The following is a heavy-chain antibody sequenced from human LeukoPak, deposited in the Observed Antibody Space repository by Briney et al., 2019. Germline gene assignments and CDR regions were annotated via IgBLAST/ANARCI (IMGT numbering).Heavy chain of an antibody. J-gene: IGHJ4*02. V-gene: IGHV4-59*01. Sequence: SETLSLTCTVSGGSISSYYWSWIWQPPGNGLEWIGYIYHSGSTNYNPSLKSRVTISVDTSKNQFSLKLSSVTAADTAVYYCARSSRWLLSSFDYWGQGTLVTVSS. D-gene: IGHD6-19*01. CDR1: GGSISSYY. CDR2: IYHSGST. CDR3: ARSSRWLLSSFDY.